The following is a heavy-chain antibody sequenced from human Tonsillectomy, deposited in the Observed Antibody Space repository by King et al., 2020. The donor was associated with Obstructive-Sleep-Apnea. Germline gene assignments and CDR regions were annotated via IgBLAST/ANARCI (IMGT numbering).Heavy chain of an antibody. Sequence: VQLVESGGGLVQPGGSLRLSCAAPGFTFSSFWMNWVRQAPGKGLEWVAILRQDGSEKYNVDSVKGRFTFSRANAKNSLFLQMNSLRAENTAVYYCARVGYDDVWGSYHSDYWGQGTLVTVSS. CDR2: LRQDGSEK. V-gene: IGHV3-7*03. D-gene: IGHD3-16*02. J-gene: IGHJ4*02. CDR3: ARVGYDDVWGSYHSDY. CDR1: GFTFSSFW.